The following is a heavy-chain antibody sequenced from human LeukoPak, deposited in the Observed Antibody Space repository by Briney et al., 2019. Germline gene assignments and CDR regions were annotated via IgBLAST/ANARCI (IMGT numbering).Heavy chain of an antibody. D-gene: IGHD2-2*01. Sequence: TGGSLRLSCAASGFTFSSYSMNWVRQAPGKGLEWVANIKQDGSEKYYVDSVKGRFTISRDNAKNSLYLQMNSLRAEDTAVYYCARESPQLSSFDYWGQGTLVTVSS. J-gene: IGHJ4*02. CDR2: IKQDGSEK. CDR3: ARESPQLSSFDY. CDR1: GFTFSSYS. V-gene: IGHV3-7*01.